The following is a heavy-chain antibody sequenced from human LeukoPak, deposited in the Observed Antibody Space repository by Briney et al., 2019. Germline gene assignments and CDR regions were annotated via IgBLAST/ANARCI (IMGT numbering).Heavy chain of an antibody. J-gene: IGHJ5*02. CDR2: IYYSGST. Sequence: KPSETLSLTCAVSGYSISSGYYWGWIRQPPGKGLEWIGSIYYSGSTYYNPSLKSRVTISVDTSKNQFSLKLSSVTAADTAVYYCARLDGYCSGGSCYSVSFVDPWGQGTLVTVSS. CDR1: GYSISSGYY. D-gene: IGHD2-15*01. CDR3: ARLDGYCSGGSCYSVSFVDP. V-gene: IGHV4-38-2*01.